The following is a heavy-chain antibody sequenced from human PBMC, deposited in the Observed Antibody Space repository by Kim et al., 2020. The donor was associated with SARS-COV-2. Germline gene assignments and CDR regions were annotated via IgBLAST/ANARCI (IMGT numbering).Heavy chain of an antibody. D-gene: IGHD6-19*01. CDR1: GGSISSYY. V-gene: IGHV4-59*01. CDR2: IYYSGST. Sequence: SETLSLTCTVSGGSISSYYWSWIRQPPGKGLEWIGYIYYSGSTNYNPSLKSRVTISVDTSKNQFSLKLSSVTAADTAVYYCARDSSRYYFDYWGQGTLVT. CDR3: ARDSSRYYFDY. J-gene: IGHJ4*02.